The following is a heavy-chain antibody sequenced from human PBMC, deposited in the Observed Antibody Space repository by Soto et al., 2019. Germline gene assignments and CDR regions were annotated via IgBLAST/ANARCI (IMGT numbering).Heavy chain of an antibody. Sequence: SETLSLTCAVYGGSFSGYYWSWIRQPPGKGLEWIGEINHSGSTNYNPSLKSRVTISVDTSKNQFSLKLSSVTAADTAVYYCARGRGSSWYSSRFGQVIDYWGQGTLVTVSS. CDR1: GGSFSGYY. V-gene: IGHV4-34*01. CDR3: ARGRGSSWYSSRFGQVIDY. CDR2: INHSGST. J-gene: IGHJ4*02. D-gene: IGHD6-13*01.